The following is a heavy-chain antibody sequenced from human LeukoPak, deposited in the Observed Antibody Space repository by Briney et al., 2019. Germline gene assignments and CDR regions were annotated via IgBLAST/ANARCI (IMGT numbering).Heavy chain of an antibody. CDR1: GGSISSYY. Sequence: SETLSLTCTVSGGSISSYYWSWIRQPPGKGLEWIGYISYSGSTYYNPSLKSRVTISVDTSKNQFSLKLSSVTAADTAVYYCARVLEALFDPWGQGTLVTVSS. CDR2: ISYSGST. J-gene: IGHJ5*02. V-gene: IGHV4-59*12. D-gene: IGHD1-1*01. CDR3: ARVLEALFDP.